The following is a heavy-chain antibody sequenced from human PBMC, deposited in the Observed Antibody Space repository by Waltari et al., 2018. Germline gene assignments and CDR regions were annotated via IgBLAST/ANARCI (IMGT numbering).Heavy chain of an antibody. V-gene: IGHV3-48*03. CDR2: ISGSGTTI. Sequence: EVQLVESGGGLVQPGGSLRLSCAASGFTFSSYGMNWVRQAPGKGLEWISDISGSGTTIDYADSVKGRFTISRDDAENSLYLQMNSLRAEDTALYYCARRFDSWGQGTRVTVSS. CDR3: ARRFDS. J-gene: IGHJ4*02. CDR1: GFTFSSYG.